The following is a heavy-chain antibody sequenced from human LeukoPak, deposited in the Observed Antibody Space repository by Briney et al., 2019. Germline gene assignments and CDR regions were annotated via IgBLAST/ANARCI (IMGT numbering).Heavy chain of an antibody. CDR1: GFTLSSYT. D-gene: IGHD3-3*01. CDR3: AKDLYDFWSGLDY. CDR2: ISSSSSTI. Sequence: GGSLRLSCAASGFTLSSYTMNWVRQAPGKGLEWLSYISSSSSTIYYADSVKGRFTISRDNSKNTLYLQMNSLRAEDTAVYYCAKDLYDFWSGLDYWGQGTLVTVSS. J-gene: IGHJ4*02. V-gene: IGHV3-48*01.